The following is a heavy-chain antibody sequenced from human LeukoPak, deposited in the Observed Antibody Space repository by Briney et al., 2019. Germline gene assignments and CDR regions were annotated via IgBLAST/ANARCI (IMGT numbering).Heavy chain of an antibody. Sequence: GESLKISCKGSGYSFTSYWIGWVRQMPGKGLEWMGIIYPGDSDIRYSPSFQGQVTISADKSISTAYLQWSSLKASDTAMYYCARGKDIVVVPAADNWFDPWGQGTLVTVSS. CDR2: IYPGDSDI. CDR1: GYSFTSYW. V-gene: IGHV5-51*01. J-gene: IGHJ5*02. CDR3: ARGKDIVVVPAADNWFDP. D-gene: IGHD2-2*01.